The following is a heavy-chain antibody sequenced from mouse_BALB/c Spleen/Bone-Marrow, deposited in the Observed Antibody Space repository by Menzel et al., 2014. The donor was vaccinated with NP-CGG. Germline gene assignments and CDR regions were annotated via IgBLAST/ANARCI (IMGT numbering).Heavy chain of an antibody. CDR2: INPSTGYT. CDR1: GYTFTSYW. Sequence: QVQLQQSGAELAKPGASVKMSCKASGYTFTSYWMHWVKQRPGQGLEWIGYINPSTGYTEYNQKFKDKATLTADKSSSTPYMQLSSLTSEDSAVYYCARGNYEAMDYWGQGTSVTVSS. J-gene: IGHJ4*01. CDR3: ARGNYEAMDY. D-gene: IGHD2-1*01. V-gene: IGHV1-7*01.